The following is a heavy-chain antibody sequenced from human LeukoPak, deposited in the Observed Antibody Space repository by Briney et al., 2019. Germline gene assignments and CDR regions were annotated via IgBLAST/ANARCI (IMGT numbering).Heavy chain of an antibody. J-gene: IGHJ5*02. V-gene: IGHV1-24*01. Sequence: GASVKVSCKVSGYTLTELSTHWVRQAPGKGLEWMGGFDPEDGETIYAQKFQGRVTMTEDTSTDTAYMELSSLRSEDTAVYYCATAEPGIAAAGNDWFDPWGQGTLVTVSS. CDR1: GYTLTELS. CDR2: FDPEDGET. D-gene: IGHD6-13*01. CDR3: ATAEPGIAAAGNDWFDP.